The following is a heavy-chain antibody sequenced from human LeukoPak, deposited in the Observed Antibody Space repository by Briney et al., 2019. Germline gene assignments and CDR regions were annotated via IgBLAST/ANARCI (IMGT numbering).Heavy chain of an antibody. CDR2: IRAYEGNK. D-gene: IGHD5-18*01. V-gene: IGHV1-18*01. J-gene: IGHJ4*02. CDR1: GYTFTSYG. CDR3: ARVGDEPLQQYSYGLFLDY. Sequence: GASLKLSCTASGYTFTSYGISWVRQAPGQGLEWMACIRAYEGNKYYAQTLKGRFTITTDNSTSTAYLEMKSLRADDTAVYYCARVGDEPLQQYSYGLFLDYWGQGTLVTVSS.